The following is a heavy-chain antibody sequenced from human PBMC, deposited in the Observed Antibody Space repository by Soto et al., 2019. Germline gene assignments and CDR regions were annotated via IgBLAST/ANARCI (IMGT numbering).Heavy chain of an antibody. CDR3: VAGAYYYYGMDV. CDR2: IKSKTDGGTT. J-gene: IGHJ6*02. V-gene: IGHV3-15*01. D-gene: IGHD6-19*01. CDR1: GFTFSNAW. Sequence: PGGSLRLSCAASGFTFSNAWMSWVRQAPGKGLEWVGRIKSKTDGGTTDYAAPVKGRFTISRDDSKNTLYLQMNSLKTEDTAVYYCVAGAYYYYGMDVWGQGTTVTVSS.